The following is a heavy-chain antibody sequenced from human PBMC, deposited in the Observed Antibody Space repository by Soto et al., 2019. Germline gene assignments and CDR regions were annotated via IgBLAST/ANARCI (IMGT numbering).Heavy chain of an antibody. Sequence: GGSLRLSCAASGFPFSSYGMHWVRQAPGKGLEWVAAISYDGSNKYYADSVRGRFTISRDNAKNTLYLQMNSLRAEDTAVSYCSKERGYGTNGIFYRMDVWGQGTTVTVSS. CDR3: SKERGYGTNGIFYRMDV. CDR1: GFPFSSYG. CDR2: ISYDGSNK. J-gene: IGHJ6*02. V-gene: IGHV3-30*18. D-gene: IGHD2-8*01.